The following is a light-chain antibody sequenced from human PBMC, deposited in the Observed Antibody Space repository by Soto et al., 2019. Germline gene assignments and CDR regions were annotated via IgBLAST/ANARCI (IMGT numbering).Light chain of an antibody. CDR1: QSVSSY. Sequence: EIVLTQSPATLSLCRGERATLSCRASQSVSSYLAWYQQKPGQAPRLLIYDASNRATGIPARFSGSGSGTDFTLTISSLEPEDFAVYYCQQRGNWPWTFGQGTKVEIK. V-gene: IGKV3-11*01. CDR3: QQRGNWPWT. J-gene: IGKJ1*01. CDR2: DAS.